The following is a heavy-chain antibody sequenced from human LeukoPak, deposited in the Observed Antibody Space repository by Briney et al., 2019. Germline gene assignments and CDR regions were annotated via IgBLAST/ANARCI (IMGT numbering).Heavy chain of an antibody. CDR1: GGSFSGYY. CDR2: INHSGST. D-gene: IGHD3-10*02. J-gene: IGHJ3*02. CDR3: ARENYVGTFDI. V-gene: IGHV4-34*01. Sequence: SETLSLTCAVYGGSFSGYYWSWIRQPPGKGLEWIGEINHSGSTNYNPSLKSRVTLAVDTSKNQFSPKLRSVAAADTAVYYCARENYVGTFDIWGQGTMVNVSS.